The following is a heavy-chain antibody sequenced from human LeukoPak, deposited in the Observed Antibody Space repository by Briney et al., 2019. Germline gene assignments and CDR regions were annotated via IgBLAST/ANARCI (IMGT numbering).Heavy chain of an antibody. J-gene: IGHJ4*02. CDR3: AKGYSSSWDDY. V-gene: IGHV1-69*04. Sequence: SVKVSCKASGGTFSSYAISWVRQAPGQGLEWMGRIIPILGIANYAQKFQGRVTITADKSTSTAYMELSSLRSEDTAVYYCAKGYSSSWDDYWGQGTLVTVSS. CDR2: IIPILGIA. CDR1: GGTFSSYA. D-gene: IGHD6-13*01.